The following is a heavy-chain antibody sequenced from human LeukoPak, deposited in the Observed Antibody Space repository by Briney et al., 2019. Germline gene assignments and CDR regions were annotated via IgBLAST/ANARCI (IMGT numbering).Heavy chain of an antibody. CDR1: GGSISSSSYY. CDR3: ARDHRLFDY. Sequence: SETLSLTCTVPGGSISSSSYYWGWIRQPPGKGLEWIGSIYYSGSTYYNPSLKSRVTISVDTSKNQFSLKLSSVTAADTAVYYCARDHRLFDYWGQGTLVTVSS. V-gene: IGHV4-39*07. CDR2: IYYSGST. J-gene: IGHJ4*02. D-gene: IGHD6-25*01.